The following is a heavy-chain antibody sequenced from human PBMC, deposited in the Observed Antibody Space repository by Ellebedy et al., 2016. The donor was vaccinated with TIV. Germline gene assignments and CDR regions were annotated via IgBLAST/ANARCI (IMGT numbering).Heavy chain of an antibody. Sequence: ASVKVSCKASGYTFTKYGISWVRQAPGQGLEWMGCISGYNGDTNYAQKFQGRVTMTTDTSTSTVYMELRSLSFDDTAVYYCTRGFYEKFDPWGQGTLVTVS. D-gene: IGHD5/OR15-5a*01. CDR3: TRGFYEKFDP. CDR2: ISGYNGDT. J-gene: IGHJ5*02. V-gene: IGHV1-18*04. CDR1: GYTFTKYG.